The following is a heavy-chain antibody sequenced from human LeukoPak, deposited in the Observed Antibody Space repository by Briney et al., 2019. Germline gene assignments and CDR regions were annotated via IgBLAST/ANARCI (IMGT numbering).Heavy chain of an antibody. V-gene: IGHV4-34*01. CDR2: INHSGST. CDR3: ARGSQVPAAYFDY. J-gene: IGHJ4*02. D-gene: IGHD2-2*01. Sequence: SETLSLTCAVYGGSFSGYYWSWIRQPPGKGLEWIGEINHSGSTNYNPSLKSRVTISVDTSKNRFSLKLSSVTAADTAVYYCARGSQVPAAYFDYWGQGTLVTVSS. CDR1: GGSFSGYY.